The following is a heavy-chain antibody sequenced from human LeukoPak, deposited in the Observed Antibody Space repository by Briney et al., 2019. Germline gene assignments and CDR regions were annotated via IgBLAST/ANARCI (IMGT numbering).Heavy chain of an antibody. CDR2: VNPDTGGT. J-gene: IGHJ4*02. V-gene: IGHV1-2*06. Sequence: ASVKVSCKASGYTFTDYYVHWVQQAPGQGLEWMGRVNPDTGGTNYAQKFQGRVTKTRDTSINTAYMELSRLTPDDTAIYYCARVGPTSYFDYWGQGTLVTVSS. CDR3: ARVGPTSYFDY. CDR1: GYTFTDYY.